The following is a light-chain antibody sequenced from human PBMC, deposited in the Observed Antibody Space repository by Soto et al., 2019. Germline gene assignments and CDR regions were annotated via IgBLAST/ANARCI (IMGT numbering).Light chain of an antibody. CDR3: CSYAGRINFL. CDR2: EVS. V-gene: IGLV2-23*02. Sequence: QSVLTQPASVSGSPGQSLTISCSGTSSDIGNANFVSWYQQHSGNAPKLLIYEVSKRPSGVSGRFSGSKSGNTASLTISGLQAEDEAEYFCCSYAGRINFLFGGGTKLTVL. CDR1: SSDIGNANF. J-gene: IGLJ3*02.